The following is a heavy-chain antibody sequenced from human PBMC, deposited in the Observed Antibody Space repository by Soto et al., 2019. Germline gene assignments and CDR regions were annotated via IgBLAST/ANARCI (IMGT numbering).Heavy chain of an antibody. J-gene: IGHJ4*02. CDR3: ASGIQLWLRRINSGYSG. D-gene: IGHD5-18*01. Sequence: QVQLVQSGAEVIKPESSVKVSCKAPGGTFSTYAISWVRQAPGQGLEWMGGIIPMVGTANYAQRFQDRVTNTADESTKTVYMELSRLRSEDTAVYFCASGIQLWLRRINSGYSGWGQGTLVTVSS. V-gene: IGHV1-69*12. CDR1: GGTFSTYA. CDR2: IIPMVGTA.